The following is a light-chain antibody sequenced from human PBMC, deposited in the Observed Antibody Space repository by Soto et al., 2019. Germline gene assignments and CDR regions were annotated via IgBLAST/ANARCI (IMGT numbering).Light chain of an antibody. J-gene: IGLJ1*01. Sequence: QSVLTQPRSVSGSPGQSVTIPCTGTSSDVGGHNYVSWYQQHPGKAPQLMIYDVTKRPSGVPDRFSGSKSGSTASLTISGLQAEDEADYYCCSYAGSYTYVFGTGTKVTVL. CDR3: CSYAGSYTYV. CDR1: SSDVGGHNY. CDR2: DVT. V-gene: IGLV2-11*01.